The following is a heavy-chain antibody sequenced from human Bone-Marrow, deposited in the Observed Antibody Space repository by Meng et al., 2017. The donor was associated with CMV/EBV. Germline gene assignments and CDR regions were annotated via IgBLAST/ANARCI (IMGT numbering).Heavy chain of an antibody. CDR2: ITSSSAFI. V-gene: IGHV3-21*01. CDR3: ARDYVRTAMVTRYYFDN. CDR1: FTFSSYG. J-gene: IGHJ4*02. D-gene: IGHD2-21*02. Sequence: FTFSSYGMIWVRQAPGKGLEWLSSITSSSAFIYYADSVKGRFTISRDNAKNSLYLQMNSLRAEDTAVYYCARDYVRTAMVTRYYFDNWGQGTLVTVSS.